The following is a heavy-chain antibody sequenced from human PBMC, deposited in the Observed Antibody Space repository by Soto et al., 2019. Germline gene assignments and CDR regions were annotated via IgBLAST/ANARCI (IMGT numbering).Heavy chain of an antibody. CDR2: INHSGST. D-gene: IGHD6-25*01. Sequence: QVQLQQWGAGLLKPSETLSLTCAVYGGSFSAYHWSWIRQPPGKGLEWIGEINHSGSTNYNPSLKSRVTISVDRSKNQFSLKLSSVTAADTAVYYCARDRNSEQRGLDYWGQGALVTVSS. CDR1: GGSFSAYH. V-gene: IGHV4-34*01. CDR3: ARDRNSEQRGLDY. J-gene: IGHJ4*02.